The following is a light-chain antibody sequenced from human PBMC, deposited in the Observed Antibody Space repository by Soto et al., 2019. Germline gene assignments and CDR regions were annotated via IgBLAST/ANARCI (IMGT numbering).Light chain of an antibody. Sequence: QSALTQPASVSGSPGQSITISCTGTSSDVGGYNYVSWYQQHPGKAPKLKIYDVSNRPSGVSNRFSGSKSGNTASLTISGLQAEDEADYYCSSYTSSSTPFVFGGGTKLTVL. V-gene: IGLV2-14*01. J-gene: IGLJ2*01. CDR1: SSDVGGYNY. CDR3: SSYTSSSTPFV. CDR2: DVS.